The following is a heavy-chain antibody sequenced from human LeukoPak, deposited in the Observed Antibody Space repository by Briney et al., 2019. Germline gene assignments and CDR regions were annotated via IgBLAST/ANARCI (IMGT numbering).Heavy chain of an antibody. J-gene: IGHJ6*02. CDR1: GYTFTSYG. Sequence: ASVKVSCKASGYTFTSYGISWVRQAPGQGLEWMGWISAYNGNTNYAQKLRGRVTMTTGTSTSTAHMELRSLRSDDTAVYYCARPLGYYYGMDVWGQGTTVTVSS. CDR2: ISAYNGNT. V-gene: IGHV1-18*01. D-gene: IGHD3-16*01. CDR3: ARPLGYYYGMDV.